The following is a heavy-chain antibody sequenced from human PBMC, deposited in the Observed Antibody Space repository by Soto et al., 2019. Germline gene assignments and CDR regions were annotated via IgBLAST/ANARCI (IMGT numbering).Heavy chain of an antibody. D-gene: IGHD3-10*01. J-gene: IGHJ6*02. V-gene: IGHV3-30*18. Sequence: QVQLVESGGGVVQPGRSLRLSCVASGLTFSIYGMHWVRQAPGKGLEWVAVISYDGINKYYADSVRGRFTISRDNSENTLHLEMNSLRVEDTAVYYCVKAKITHNSWSRTPMDVWGQGTTVTVSS. CDR2: ISYDGINK. CDR3: VKAKITHNSWSRTPMDV. CDR1: GLTFSIYG.